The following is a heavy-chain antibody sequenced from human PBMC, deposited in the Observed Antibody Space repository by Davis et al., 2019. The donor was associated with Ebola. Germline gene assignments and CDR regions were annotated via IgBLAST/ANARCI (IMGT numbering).Heavy chain of an antibody. D-gene: IGHD5-18*01. J-gene: IGHJ4*02. Sequence: GESLKISCKGSGYSFTSYWIAWVRQVPGKGLEWMGIIYAGDSDARYSPSFEGQVTISVDRSFTTAYLQWSSLKASDTAIYYCARQESLYGYIDYWGQGTLVTVSS. CDR1: GYSFTSYW. CDR3: ARQESLYGYIDY. V-gene: IGHV5-51*01. CDR2: IYAGDSDA.